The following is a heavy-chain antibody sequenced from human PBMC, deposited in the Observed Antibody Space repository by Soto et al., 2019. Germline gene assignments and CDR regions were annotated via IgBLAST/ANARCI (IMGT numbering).Heavy chain of an antibody. D-gene: IGHD4-17*01. Sequence: GGSLRLSCAASGFTVSSNYMSWVRQAPGKGLEWVSVIYSGGSTYYADSVKGRFTISRDNSKNTLYLQMNSLRAEDTAVYYCVSWDYGGNSVPGNWGQGTLVTVS. CDR3: VSWDYGGNSVPGN. CDR1: GFTVSSNY. CDR2: IYSGGST. J-gene: IGHJ4*02. V-gene: IGHV3-53*01.